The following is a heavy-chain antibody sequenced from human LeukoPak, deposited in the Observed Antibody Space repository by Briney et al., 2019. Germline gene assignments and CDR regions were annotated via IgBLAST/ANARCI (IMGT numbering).Heavy chain of an antibody. CDR1: GYTFTSYD. Sequence: ASVKVSCKASGYTFTSYDINWVRQATGQGLEWMGWMNPNSGNTGYAQKFQGRVTMTRNTSISTAYMGLSSLRSEDTAVYYCAKRYNWNYVIDPWGQGTLVTVSS. J-gene: IGHJ5*02. V-gene: IGHV1-8*01. CDR2: MNPNSGNT. D-gene: IGHD1-7*01. CDR3: AKRYNWNYVIDP.